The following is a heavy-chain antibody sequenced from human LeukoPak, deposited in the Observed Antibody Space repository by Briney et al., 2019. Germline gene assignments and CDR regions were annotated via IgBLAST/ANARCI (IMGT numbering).Heavy chain of an antibody. CDR3: ARDGGHSTDLDY. V-gene: IGHV3-7*01. Sequence: GWSLRLSCATSGFTFSRHWMRWVRQAPGRGPEWVANIKQDGSERYYVGSVKGRFTISRDNAENSLYLQMNSLRAEDTAIYYCARDGGHSTDLDYWGQGTLVTVSS. D-gene: IGHD2/OR15-2a*01. CDR2: IKQDGSER. CDR1: GFTFSRHW. J-gene: IGHJ4*02.